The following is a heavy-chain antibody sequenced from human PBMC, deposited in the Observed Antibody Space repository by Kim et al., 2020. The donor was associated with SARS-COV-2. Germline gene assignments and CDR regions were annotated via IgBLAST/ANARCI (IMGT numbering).Heavy chain of an antibody. CDR1: GGSFSGYY. CDR2: INHSGST. Sequence: SETLSLTCAVYGGSFSGYYWSWIRQPPGKGLEWIGEINHSGSTNYNPSLKSRVTISVDTSKNQFSLKLSSVTAADTAVYYCARKSFPLAAPGHKWYFDLWGRGTLVTVSS. J-gene: IGHJ2*01. V-gene: IGHV4-34*01. D-gene: IGHD6-13*01. CDR3: ARKSFPLAAPGHKWYFDL.